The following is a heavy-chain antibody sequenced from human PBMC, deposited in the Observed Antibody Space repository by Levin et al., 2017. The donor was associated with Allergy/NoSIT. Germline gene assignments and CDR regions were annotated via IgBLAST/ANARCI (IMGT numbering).Heavy chain of an antibody. CDR1: GFTFSSYA. J-gene: IGHJ4*01. CDR2: ISTGGDT. Sequence: AGGSLRLSCAASGFTFSSYAMSWVRQAPGKGLEWVSAISTGGDTYYVDSVKGRFTISRDNSKNTLYLQMNSLRVEDTAIYYCAKSAHAIWSGFLLWGQGTVVTVSS. V-gene: IGHV3-23*01. CDR3: AKSAHAIWSGFLL. D-gene: IGHD3-3*01.